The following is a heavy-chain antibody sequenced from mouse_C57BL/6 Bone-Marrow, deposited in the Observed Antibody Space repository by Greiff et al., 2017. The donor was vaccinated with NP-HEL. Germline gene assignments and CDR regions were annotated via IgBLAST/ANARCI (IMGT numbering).Heavy chain of an antibody. D-gene: IGHD1-1*01. CDR2: ISDGGSYT. J-gene: IGHJ1*03. CDR3: ARNLLLRPYWYFDV. V-gene: IGHV5-4*03. CDR1: GFTFSSYA. Sequence: DVKLVESGGGLVKPGGSLKLSCAASGFTFSSYAMSWVRQTPEKRLEWVATISDGGSYTYYPDNVKGRFTISRDNAKNNLYLQMSHLKSEDTAMYYCARNLLLRPYWYFDVWGTGTTVTVSS.